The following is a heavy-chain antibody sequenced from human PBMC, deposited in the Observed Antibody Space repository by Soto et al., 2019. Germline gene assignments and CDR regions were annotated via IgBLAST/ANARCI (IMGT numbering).Heavy chain of an antibody. CDR3: AKSPATTGDFEF. Sequence: QVQLVQSGAEVKKPGASVKVSCKTSGYTFTSYDINWVRQAAGQGLEWMGWMNPNNGNTVYAQKFQGRVTMTRDTSISTAYLELSSLRSEDTAVYYCAKSPATTGDFEFWGQGSLVTVSS. J-gene: IGHJ4*02. D-gene: IGHD7-27*01. CDR1: GYTFTSYD. CDR2: MNPNNGNT. V-gene: IGHV1-8*01.